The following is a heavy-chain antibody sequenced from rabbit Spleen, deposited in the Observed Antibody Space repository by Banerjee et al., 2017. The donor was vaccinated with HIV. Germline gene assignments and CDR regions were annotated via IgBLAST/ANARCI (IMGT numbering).Heavy chain of an antibody. CDR1: GFSFSSSYY. J-gene: IGHJ4*01. D-gene: IGHD1-1*01. CDR2: INIVTGKY. Sequence: QSLEESGGGLVKPEGSLTLTCTASGFSFSSSYYMCWVRQAPGKGLEWIACINIVTGKYVYASWAKGRFTMSRTSSTTVTLQMTSMTAADTATYFCARDLVAVIGWNFNLWGPGTLVTVS. V-gene: IGHV1S40*01. CDR3: ARDLVAVIGWNFNL.